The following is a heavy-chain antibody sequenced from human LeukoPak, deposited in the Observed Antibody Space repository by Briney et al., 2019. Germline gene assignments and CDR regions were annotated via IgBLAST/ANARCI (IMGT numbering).Heavy chain of an antibody. CDR3: ARANRVTIFGVVILDYFDY. Sequence: SETLSLTCTVSGGSISSYYWSWIRQPPGKGLGWIGYLYYSGSTNYSPSLKSRVTISVDASKNQFSLKLNSVTAADTAVYYCARANRVTIFGVVILDYFDYWGQGTLVTVSS. CDR1: GGSISSYY. V-gene: IGHV4-59*01. J-gene: IGHJ4*02. CDR2: LYYSGST. D-gene: IGHD3-3*01.